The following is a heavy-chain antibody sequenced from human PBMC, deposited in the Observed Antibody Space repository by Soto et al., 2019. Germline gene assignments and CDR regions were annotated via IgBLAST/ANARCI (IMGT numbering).Heavy chain of an antibody. J-gene: IGHJ4*02. D-gene: IGHD3-16*01. CDR1: GYTFTSYD. Sequence: QVQLVQSGAEVKKPGASVKVSCKASGYTFTSYDINWVRQATGQGREGMGWMNPNSGNTGYAQKFQGRVTMTRNTSISTAYMELNSLRSGDTAVYYCARTDYVWGSYWDFDYWGQGTLVTFSS. CDR2: MNPNSGNT. V-gene: IGHV1-8*01. CDR3: ARTDYVWGSYWDFDY.